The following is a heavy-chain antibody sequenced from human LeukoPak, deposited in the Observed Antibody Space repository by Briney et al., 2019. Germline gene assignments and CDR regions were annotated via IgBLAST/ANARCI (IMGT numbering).Heavy chain of an antibody. V-gene: IGHV1-3*01. CDR3: ARSSEVRVWWLHYYYYYMDV. J-gene: IGHJ6*03. Sequence: ASVKVSCKASGYIFTDYAIHWLRQAPGQRPEWMGWMNGGNGNTKYSQKFQGRITLIRDTSAATAYMELSSLRSEDTAVYYCARSSEVRVWWLHYYYYYMDVWGKGTTVTISS. CDR1: GYIFTDYA. D-gene: IGHD5-12*01. CDR2: MNGGNGNT.